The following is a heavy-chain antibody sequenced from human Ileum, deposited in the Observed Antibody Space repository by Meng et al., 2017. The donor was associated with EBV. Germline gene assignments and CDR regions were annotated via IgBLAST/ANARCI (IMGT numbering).Heavy chain of an antibody. Sequence: VPREAAGRGLVKPSGTLPPTCAVSGGSISSSNWWSWVRQPPGKGLEWIGEIYHSGSTNYNPSLKSRVTISVDKSKNQFSLNLSSVTAADTAVYYCARVGQWLPIDYWGQGTLVTVSS. D-gene: IGHD6-19*01. CDR3: ARVGQWLPIDY. V-gene: IGHV4-4*02. CDR2: IYHSGST. CDR1: GGSISSSNW. J-gene: IGHJ4*02.